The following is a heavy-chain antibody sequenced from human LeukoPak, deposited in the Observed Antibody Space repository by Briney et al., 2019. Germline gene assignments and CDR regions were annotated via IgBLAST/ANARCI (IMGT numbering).Heavy chain of an antibody. J-gene: IGHJ3*02. V-gene: IGHV3-9*01. D-gene: IGHD2-2*01. CDR2: ISWNSGSI. CDR1: GFTFDDYA. Sequence: GGSLRLSCAASGFTFDDYAMHWVRQAPGKGLEWVSGISWNSGSIGYADSVKGRFTISRDNAKNSLYLQMISLRAEDTALYYCAKDGGSTSGYGFGAFDIWGQGTMVTVSS. CDR3: AKDGGSTSGYGFGAFDI.